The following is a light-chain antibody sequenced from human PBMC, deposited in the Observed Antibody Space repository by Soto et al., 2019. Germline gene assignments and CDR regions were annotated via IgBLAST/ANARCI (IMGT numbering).Light chain of an antibody. V-gene: IGLV2-8*01. Sequence: VLTQPPSASGVPGQAGSISYTGSSIDVGGYDFVSWYQQHPGKAPKLLIYGVTKRPSGVPDRFSGSKSGNTASLTVSGLQAEDEADYYCGSYAGTSSVFGTGTKVTVL. CDR2: GVT. CDR1: SIDVGGYDF. J-gene: IGLJ1*01. CDR3: GSYAGTSSV.